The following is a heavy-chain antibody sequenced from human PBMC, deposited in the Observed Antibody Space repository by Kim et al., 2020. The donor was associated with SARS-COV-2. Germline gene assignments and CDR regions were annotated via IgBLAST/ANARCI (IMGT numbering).Heavy chain of an antibody. CDR1: GGSFSGYY. V-gene: IGHV4-34*01. CDR2: INHSGST. CDR3: ARGVPITMVRGGGWFDP. J-gene: IGHJ5*02. Sequence: SETLSLTCAVYGGSFSGYYWSWIRQPPGKGLEWIGEINHSGSTNYNPSLKSRVTISVDTSKNQFSLKLSSVTAADTAVYYCARGVPITMVRGGGWFDPWGQGTLVTVSS. D-gene: IGHD3-10*01.